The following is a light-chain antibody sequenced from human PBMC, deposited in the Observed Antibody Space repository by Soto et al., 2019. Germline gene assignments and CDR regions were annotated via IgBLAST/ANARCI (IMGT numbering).Light chain of an antibody. CDR1: SGYSNYK. CDR3: GADHGGGSNFVYV. V-gene: IGLV9-49*01. Sequence: QPVLTQPPSASASLGASVTLTCTLSSGYSNYKVDWYQQRPGKGPRFVMRVGTGGIVGSKGDGIPDRFSVLGSGLNRYLTINNIQEEDESDYNCGADHGGGSNFVYVFGTGTKLTVL. J-gene: IGLJ1*01. CDR2: VGTGGIVG.